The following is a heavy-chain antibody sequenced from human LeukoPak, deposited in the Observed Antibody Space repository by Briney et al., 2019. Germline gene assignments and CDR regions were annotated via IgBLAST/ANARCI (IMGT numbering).Heavy chain of an antibody. CDR2: IIPIFGTA. J-gene: IGHJ6*03. CDR3: ARSPYYGSGSYYIDYYYYYMDV. CDR1: GDTFTSYP. V-gene: IGHV1-69*13. Sequence: VASVKVSCKASGDTFTSYPISWVRQAPGQGLEWMGGIIPIFGTANYAQKFQGRVTITADESTSTAYMELSSLRSEDTAVYYCARSPYYGSGSYYIDYYYYYMDVWGKGTTVTVSS. D-gene: IGHD3-10*01.